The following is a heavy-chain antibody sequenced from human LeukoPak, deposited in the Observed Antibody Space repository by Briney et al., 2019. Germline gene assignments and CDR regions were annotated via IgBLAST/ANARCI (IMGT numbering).Heavy chain of an antibody. V-gene: IGHV1-18*01. CDR2: ISAYNGNT. D-gene: IGHD2-21*02. Sequence: GASVKVSCKASGYTFTSYGISWVRQAPGQGLEWMGWISAYNGNTNYAQKLQGRVTMTTDTSTSTAYMELRSLRSNDTAVYYCARGHAAYCGGDCPGGYWGQGTLVTVSS. J-gene: IGHJ4*02. CDR3: ARGHAAYCGGDCPGGY. CDR1: GYTFTSYG.